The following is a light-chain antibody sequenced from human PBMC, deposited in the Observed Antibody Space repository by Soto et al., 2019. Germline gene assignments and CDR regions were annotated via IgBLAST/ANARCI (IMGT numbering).Light chain of an antibody. J-gene: IGKJ4*01. V-gene: IGKV1-17*01. Sequence: DTQLTQSPSSVSASVGDRVTITCRASQAIGNDLGWYQQRPGKAPNRLIYAASRLQSGVSSRFSGSGSGTEFTLTISSLQPEDFATYYCLQHNSYPRAFGAGTKVDIK. CDR1: QAIGND. CDR2: AAS. CDR3: LQHNSYPRA.